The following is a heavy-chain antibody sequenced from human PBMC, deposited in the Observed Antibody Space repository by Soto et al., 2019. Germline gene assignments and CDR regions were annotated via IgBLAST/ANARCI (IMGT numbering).Heavy chain of an antibody. CDR3: ARVISQYGGYARRFDY. Sequence: SETLSLTCTVSGGSISSGGYYWSWIRQHPGKGLEWIGYIYYSGSTYYNPSLKSRVTISVDTSKNQFSLKLSSVTAADTAVYYCARVISQYGGYARRFDYWGQGTLVTVSS. D-gene: IGHD5-12*01. V-gene: IGHV4-31*03. J-gene: IGHJ4*02. CDR2: IYYSGST. CDR1: GGSISSGGYY.